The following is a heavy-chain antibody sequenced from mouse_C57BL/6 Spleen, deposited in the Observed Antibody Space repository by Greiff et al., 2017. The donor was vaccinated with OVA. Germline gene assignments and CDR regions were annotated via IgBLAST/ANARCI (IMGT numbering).Heavy chain of an antibody. J-gene: IGHJ4*01. CDR1: GYAFTNYL. V-gene: IGHV1-54*01. CDR3: ARSKWDDAMDY. Sequence: QVQLQQSGAELVRPGTSVKVSCKASGYAFTNYLIEWVKQRPGQGLEWIGVINPGSGGTNYNEKFKGKATLTADKSSSTAYMQLSSLTSEDSAVYYCARSKWDDAMDYWGQGTSVTVSS. CDR2: INPGSGGT. D-gene: IGHD1-3*01.